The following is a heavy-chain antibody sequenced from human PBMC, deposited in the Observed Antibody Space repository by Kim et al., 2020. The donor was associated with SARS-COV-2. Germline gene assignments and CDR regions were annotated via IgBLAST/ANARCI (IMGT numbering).Heavy chain of an antibody. CDR3: ATGPVVATAASVYFQY. CDR1: GITFSSYG. CDR2: ISYDGSNK. D-gene: IGHD2-2*01. V-gene: IGHV3-30*03. J-gene: IGHJ1*01. Sequence: GGSLRLSCAASGITFSSYGMHWVRQGPGKGLEWVAAISYDGSNKYYADSVKGRFTISRDNSKNTLYLQMNSLIPEDTAVYYCATGPVVATAASVYFQYWGQGTLVTVSS.